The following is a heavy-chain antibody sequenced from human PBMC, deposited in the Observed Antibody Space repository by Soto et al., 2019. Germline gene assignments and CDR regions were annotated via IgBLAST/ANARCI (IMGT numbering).Heavy chain of an antibody. V-gene: IGHV3-53*01. Sequence: GGSLRLSCAASGFTVSSNYMSWVRQAPGKGLEWVSVIYSGGSTYYADSVKGRFTISRDNSKNTLYLHMNSLRAEDTAVYYCARFRYNWNDDYYYGMDVWGQGTTVTVSS. D-gene: IGHD1-20*01. CDR1: GFTVSSNY. J-gene: IGHJ6*02. CDR3: ARFRYNWNDDYYYGMDV. CDR2: IYSGGST.